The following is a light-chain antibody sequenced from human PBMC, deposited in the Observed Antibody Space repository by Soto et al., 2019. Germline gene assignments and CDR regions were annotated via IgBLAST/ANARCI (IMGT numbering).Light chain of an antibody. CDR3: QQYYNWPRT. V-gene: IGKV3-15*01. CDR1: QSVGSN. CDR2: GAS. Sequence: EMVMTQSPVTLSVSPGDGATLSCRASQSVGSNLAWFQQKPGQAPRLLIYGASTRATGSPARFSGSGSGTEFTLTISSLQSEDVEFYYCQQYYNWPRTIGQGTKLEIK. J-gene: IGKJ2*01.